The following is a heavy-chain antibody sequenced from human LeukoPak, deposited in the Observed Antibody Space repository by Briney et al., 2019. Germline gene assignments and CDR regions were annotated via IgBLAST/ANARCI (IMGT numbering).Heavy chain of an antibody. CDR3: ANGVAFVVVPAAIV. V-gene: IGHV3-30*02. D-gene: IGHD2-2*02. CDR1: GFTFSSYG. CDR2: IRCDGSNK. Sequence: GGSLRLSCAASGFTFSSYGMHWVRQAPGKGLEWVAFIRCDGSNKYYADSVKGRFTISRDNSKNPLYLQMNSLRAEDTAVYYCANGVAFVVVPAAIVWGQGTLVTVSS. J-gene: IGHJ4*02.